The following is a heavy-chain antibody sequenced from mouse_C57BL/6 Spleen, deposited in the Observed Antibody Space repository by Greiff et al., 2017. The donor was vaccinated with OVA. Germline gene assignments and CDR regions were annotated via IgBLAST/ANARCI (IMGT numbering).Heavy chain of an antibody. CDR3: ASPDYGSSDGWYFDD. V-gene: IGHV7-3*01. J-gene: IGHJ1*03. CDR1: GFTFTDYY. CDR2: IRNKANGYTT. Sequence: EVKLMESGGGLVQPGGSLSLSCAASGFTFTDYYMSWVRQPPGKALEWLGFIRNKANGYTTEYSASVKGRFTISRDNSQSILYLQMNALRAEDSATYYCASPDYGSSDGWYFDDWGTGTTVTVSS. D-gene: IGHD1-1*01.